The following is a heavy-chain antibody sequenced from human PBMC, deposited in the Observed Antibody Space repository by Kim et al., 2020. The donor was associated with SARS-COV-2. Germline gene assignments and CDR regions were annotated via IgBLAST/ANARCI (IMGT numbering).Heavy chain of an antibody. CDR3: ARDLQFSSSSVDY. Sequence: ADSVKGRFTISRDNSKPTLYLQMNTLRAEATAVYYCARDLQFSSSSVDYWGQGTLVTVSS. D-gene: IGHD6-6*01. J-gene: IGHJ4*02. V-gene: IGHV3-33*01.